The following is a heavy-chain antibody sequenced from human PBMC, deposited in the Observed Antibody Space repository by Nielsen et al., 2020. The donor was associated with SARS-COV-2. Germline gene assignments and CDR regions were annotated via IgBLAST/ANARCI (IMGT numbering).Heavy chain of an antibody. CDR1: GFTFSKYA. V-gene: IGHV3-23*01. J-gene: IGHJ4*02. D-gene: IGHD4-11*01. CDR3: AKDTHAYNNQGMDS. CDR2: ITASGAGT. Sequence: GGSLRLSCAATGFTFSKYAMSWVRQAPGMGLEWVSTITASGAGTYSADSVKGRSTISRDNSNSTLYLQMHNLRAEDTALYYCAKDTHAYNNQGMDSWGQGTLVTVSS.